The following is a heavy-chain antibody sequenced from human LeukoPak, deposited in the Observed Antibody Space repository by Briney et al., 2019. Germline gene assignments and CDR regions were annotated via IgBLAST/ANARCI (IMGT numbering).Heavy chain of an antibody. CDR2: IANDGKTT. CDR1: GFTFSMYG. D-gene: IGHD3-10*01. J-gene: IGHJ5*02. V-gene: IGHV3-30*18. Sequence: GGSLRLSCAASGFTFSMYGTHWVRQAPGKGLEWVAVIANDGKTTYYADSMKGRFTISRDNSKNTLYLQMNSLRAEDTAVYYCTKEGLPSGSSWSAWFDPWGQGTLVTVSS. CDR3: TKEGLPSGSSWSAWFDP.